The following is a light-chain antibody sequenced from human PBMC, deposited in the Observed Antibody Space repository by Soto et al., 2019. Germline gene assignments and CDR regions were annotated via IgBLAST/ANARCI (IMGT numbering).Light chain of an antibody. CDR3: AAWDDSLNGYV. CDR1: SSNIGSNT. CDR2: SYN. J-gene: IGLJ1*01. V-gene: IGLV1-44*01. Sequence: QSVLTQPPSASGTPGQRVTISCSGSSSNIGSNTVNLYQQLPGTAPKLLIYSYNQRPSGVPDNFSGSKSVTSASLAISGLQSEDEADYYCAAWDDSLNGYVFGTGTKLTVL.